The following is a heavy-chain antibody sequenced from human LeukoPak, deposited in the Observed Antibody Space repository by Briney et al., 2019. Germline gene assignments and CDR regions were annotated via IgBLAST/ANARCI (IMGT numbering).Heavy chain of an antibody. V-gene: IGHV1-2*02. D-gene: IGHD2-8*01. J-gene: IGHJ6*03. CDR2: INPNSGGT. Sequence: GPVKVSCKASGYTFTGYYMHWVRQAPGQGLEWMGWINPNSGGTNYAQKFQGRVTMTRDTSISTAYMELSSLTSDDTAVYYCARSAGHCNNGVCFTDYYIDVWGTGTTVTVSS. CDR1: GYTFTGYY. CDR3: ARSAGHCNNGVCFTDYYIDV.